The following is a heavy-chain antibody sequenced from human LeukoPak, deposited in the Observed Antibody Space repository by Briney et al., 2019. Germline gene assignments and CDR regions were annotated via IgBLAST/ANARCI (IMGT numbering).Heavy chain of an antibody. CDR3: AREDGTVVDAFDI. Sequence: SETLSLTCTVSGGSISSYYWTWIRQHPGKGLEWIGYIYYSGSTYYNPSLKSRVTISLDTSKRQFSLKLTSVTAADTAVYYCAREDGTVVDAFDIWAKGQWSPSLQ. CDR1: GGSISSYY. V-gene: IGHV4-59*06. J-gene: IGHJ3*02. D-gene: IGHD4/OR15-4a*01. CDR2: IYYSGST.